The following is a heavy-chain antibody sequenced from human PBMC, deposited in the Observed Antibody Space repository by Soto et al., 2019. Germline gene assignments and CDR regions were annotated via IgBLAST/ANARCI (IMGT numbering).Heavy chain of an antibody. CDR1: GGTFSSYA. V-gene: IGHV1-69*12. J-gene: IGHJ6*02. D-gene: IGHD5-12*01. CDR2: IIPIFGTA. Sequence: QVQLVQSGAEVKKPGSSVKVSCKASGGTFSSYAISWVRQAPGQGLEWMGGIIPIFGTANYAQKFQGRVTITADESTSTAYMELSSLRSEDTAVYYCARVLATIPNTGYYYYGMDVWGQGTTVTVSS. CDR3: ARVLATIPNTGYYYYGMDV.